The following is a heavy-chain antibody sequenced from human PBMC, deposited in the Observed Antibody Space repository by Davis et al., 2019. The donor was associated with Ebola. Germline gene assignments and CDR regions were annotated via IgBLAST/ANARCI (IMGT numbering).Heavy chain of an antibody. CDR2: INPSGGST. CDR3: ARANAVAGTDP. J-gene: IGHJ5*02. D-gene: IGHD6-19*01. Sequence: ASAMVSCNASCYTFTSYYMHWVRQAPGQGLEWMGIINPSGGSTSYAQKFQGRVTMTRDTSTSTVYMELSSLRSEDTAVYYCARANAVAGTDPWGQGTLVTVSS. V-gene: IGHV1-46*01. CDR1: CYTFTSYY.